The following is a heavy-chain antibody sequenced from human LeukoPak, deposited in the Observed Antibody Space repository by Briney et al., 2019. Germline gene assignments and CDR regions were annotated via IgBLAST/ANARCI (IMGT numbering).Heavy chain of an antibody. D-gene: IGHD3-22*01. V-gene: IGHV4-61*02. CDR3: ARDLYDSSGYSESYNWFDP. CDR1: GGSISSGSYY. Sequence: PSETLSLTCAVSGGSISSGSYYWSWIRQPAGKGLEWIGRIYTSGSTNYNPSLKSRVTISVDTSKNQFSLKLNSVTAADTAVYYCARDLYDSSGYSESYNWFDPWGQGTLVTVSS. J-gene: IGHJ5*02. CDR2: IYTSGST.